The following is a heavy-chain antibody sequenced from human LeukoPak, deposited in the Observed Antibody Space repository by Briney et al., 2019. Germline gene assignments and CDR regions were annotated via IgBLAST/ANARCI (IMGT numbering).Heavy chain of an antibody. CDR1: GFTFSTYS. D-gene: IGHD6-13*01. CDR3: KKDLPKYSSSWSDSS. J-gene: IGHJ4*02. V-gene: IGHV3-23*01. Sequence: GGSLRLSCAASGFTFSTYSMSWVRQTPEKGLEWVSVINDNGDTTFYADSVRGRFTISRDNSKNTLHLQMNSLRAEDTAVYYCKKDLPKYSSSWSDSSWGQGTLVTVSS. CDR2: INDNGDTT.